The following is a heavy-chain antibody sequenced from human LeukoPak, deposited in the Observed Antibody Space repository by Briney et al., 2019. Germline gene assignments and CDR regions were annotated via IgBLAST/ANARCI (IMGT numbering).Heavy chain of an antibody. V-gene: IGHV3-7*03. CDR2: IKQDGSEK. CDR1: GSTFSSYW. Sequence: QTGGSLRLSCAASGSTFSSYWMSWVRQAPGKGLEWVANIKQDGSEKYYVDSVKGRFTISRDNAKNSLYLQMNSLRAEDTAVYYCARELVVPAAVTGDYWGQGTLVTVSS. D-gene: IGHD2-2*01. J-gene: IGHJ4*02. CDR3: ARELVVPAAVTGDY.